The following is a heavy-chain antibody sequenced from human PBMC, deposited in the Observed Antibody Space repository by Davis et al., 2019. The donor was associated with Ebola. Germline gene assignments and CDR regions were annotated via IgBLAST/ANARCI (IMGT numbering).Heavy chain of an antibody. CDR1: GFTFSSYW. D-gene: IGHD1-26*01. J-gene: IGHJ4*02. V-gene: IGHV3-7*03. CDR3: ARDQWVGALDY. CDR2: IKQDGSEK. Sequence: PGGSLRLSCAASGFTFSSYWMSWVRQAPGKGLEWVANIKQDGSEKYYVDSVKGRFTISRDNAKNSLYLQMNSLRAEDTALYYCARDQWVGALDYWGQGTLVTISS.